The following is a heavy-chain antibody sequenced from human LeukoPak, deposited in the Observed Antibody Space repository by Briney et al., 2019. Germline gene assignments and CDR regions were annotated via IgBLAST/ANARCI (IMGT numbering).Heavy chain of an antibody. CDR3: AKVSGGGLYYDGMDV. CDR1: GFTFNNYA. D-gene: IGHD1-14*01. J-gene: IGHJ6*02. CDR2: ISGSGGTT. V-gene: IGHV3-23*01. Sequence: GGSLRLSCAASGFTFNNYAMNWVRQAPGKGLEWVSVISGSGGTTYYADSVKGRFTVSRDSSKNTLYLQMNSLRAEDTAVYYCAKVSGGGLYYDGMDVWGQGTTVTVSS.